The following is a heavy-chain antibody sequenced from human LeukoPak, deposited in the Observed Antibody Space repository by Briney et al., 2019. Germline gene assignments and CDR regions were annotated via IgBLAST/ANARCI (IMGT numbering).Heavy chain of an antibody. CDR3: AKDWDYYGSGSYSDY. CDR1: GFTFSSYA. D-gene: IGHD3-10*01. Sequence: GGSLRLSCAASGFTFSSYAMRWVRQAPGKGLEWVSSISGSGGSTYYADSVKGRFTISRDNSKNTLYLQMNSLRAEDTAVYYWAKDWDYYGSGSYSDYWGQGTLVTVSS. J-gene: IGHJ4*02. CDR2: ISGSGGST. V-gene: IGHV3-23*01.